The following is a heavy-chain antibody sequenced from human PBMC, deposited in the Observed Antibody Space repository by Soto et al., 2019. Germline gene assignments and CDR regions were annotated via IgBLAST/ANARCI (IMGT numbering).Heavy chain of an antibody. Sequence: EVQLVESGGGLVQPGGSLRLSCAGSGFALSSSWMHWVRQDPGKGLVWVSRINVDGSSTDYADSVRGRFTISRDNAKNTLYLEMNSLRSDDTAVYHCARGPRGWYGFDYWGQGTLVTVPS. CDR1: GFALSSSW. CDR3: ARGPRGWYGFDY. D-gene: IGHD6-19*01. V-gene: IGHV3-74*01. CDR2: INVDGSST. J-gene: IGHJ4*02.